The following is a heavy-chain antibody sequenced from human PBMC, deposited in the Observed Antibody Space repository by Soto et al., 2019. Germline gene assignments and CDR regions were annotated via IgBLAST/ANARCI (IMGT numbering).Heavy chain of an antibody. V-gene: IGHV4-39*01. CDR2: IYYSGST. Sequence: PSETLSLTCTVSGDSISSSSYYWGWIRQPPGKGLEWIGSIYYSGSTYYNPSLKSRVTISVDTSKNQFSLKLSSVTAADTAVYYCARHGQGYQLLEYYYYGMDVWGQGTTVTVSS. CDR3: ARHGQGYQLLEYYYYGMDV. D-gene: IGHD2-2*01. CDR1: GDSISSSSYY. J-gene: IGHJ6*02.